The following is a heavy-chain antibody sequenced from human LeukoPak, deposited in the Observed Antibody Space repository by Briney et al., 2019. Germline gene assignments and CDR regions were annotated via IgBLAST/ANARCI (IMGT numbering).Heavy chain of an antibody. D-gene: IGHD2-21*01. V-gene: IGHV5-51*01. Sequence: GESLKISCKGSGYSFSNFWIGWVRQMPGKGLEWMGIIYPGDPDARYRPSFQGQVTISADKSISTAYLQWSSLKASDTAMYYCASLRSYSDAFDIWGQGTMVTVSS. CDR2: IYPGDPDA. CDR3: ASLRSYSDAFDI. J-gene: IGHJ3*02. CDR1: GYSFSNFW.